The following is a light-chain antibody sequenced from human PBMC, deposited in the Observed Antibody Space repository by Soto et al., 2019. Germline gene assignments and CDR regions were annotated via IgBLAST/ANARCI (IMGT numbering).Light chain of an antibody. J-gene: IGLJ1*01. CDR3: GTWDSSLNIFV. CDR1: SSNIGNYY. Sequence: SVLTHPPSLSPAPGQQVTMSCSGGSSNIGNYYVSWHQQLPGTAPKLVIYENDKRPSGIPDRFSGSKSGTSATLGITGLQTGDEADYYCGTWDSSLNIFVFGTGTKVTVL. CDR2: END. V-gene: IGLV1-51*02.